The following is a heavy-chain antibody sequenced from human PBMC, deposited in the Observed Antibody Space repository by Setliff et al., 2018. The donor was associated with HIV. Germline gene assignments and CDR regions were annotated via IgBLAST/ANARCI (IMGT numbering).Heavy chain of an antibody. J-gene: IGHJ6*03. D-gene: IGHD1-1*01. Sequence: PSETLSLTCAVYGGSLSGYHWSWIRQSPEKGLEWIGEINHSGSTNYNPSLKSRVTISVDTSKNQFSLKLTSVTAADTAVYYCARDWNHYFYYMDVWGKGTTVTVSS. CDR2: INHSGST. CDR1: GGSLSGYH. V-gene: IGHV4-34*01. CDR3: ARDWNHYFYYMDV.